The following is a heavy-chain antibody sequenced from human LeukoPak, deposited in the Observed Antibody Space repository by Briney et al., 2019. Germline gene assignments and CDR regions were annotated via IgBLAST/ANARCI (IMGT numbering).Heavy chain of an antibody. D-gene: IGHD3-22*01. Sequence: GGSLRLSCAASGFTFSSNSMNWVRQAPGKGLEWISYISSSGTTIHYADSVRGRFSISRDNAKNSLYLQMNSLRAEDTAVYYCASPYDPRSYWGQGTLVTVSS. V-gene: IGHV3-48*01. J-gene: IGHJ4*02. CDR2: ISSSGTTI. CDR1: GFTFSSNS. CDR3: ASPYDPRSY.